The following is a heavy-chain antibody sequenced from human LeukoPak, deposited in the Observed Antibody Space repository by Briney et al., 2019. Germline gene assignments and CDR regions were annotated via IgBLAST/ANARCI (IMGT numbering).Heavy chain of an antibody. J-gene: IGHJ4*02. Sequence: SETLSLTCTVSGASMTSGSYYWSWIRQPAGKGLEWIGRIYPGGSTNYNPSLKSRVIISADTSKNQFSLKLNSVTAADTAVYYCARVVYGDSSKDFDYWGQGTLVTVSS. CDR2: IYPGGST. CDR1: GASMTSGSYY. D-gene: IGHD4-17*01. V-gene: IGHV4-61*02. CDR3: ARVVYGDSSKDFDY.